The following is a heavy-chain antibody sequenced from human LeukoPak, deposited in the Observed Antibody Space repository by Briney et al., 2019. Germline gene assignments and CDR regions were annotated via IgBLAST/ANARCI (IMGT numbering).Heavy chain of an antibody. CDR2: IWFDGSNK. Sequence: GGSLRLSCAASGFTFSSYGMHWVRQAPGKGLEWVALIWFDGSNKYYADSVKGRFTISRDNSKNTLYLQMNSLRAEDTAVYYCARDDIVVVPAAGYYYYGMDVWGQGTTVTVSS. CDR1: GFTFSSYG. D-gene: IGHD2-2*01. V-gene: IGHV3-33*01. J-gene: IGHJ6*02. CDR3: ARDDIVVVPAAGYYYYGMDV.